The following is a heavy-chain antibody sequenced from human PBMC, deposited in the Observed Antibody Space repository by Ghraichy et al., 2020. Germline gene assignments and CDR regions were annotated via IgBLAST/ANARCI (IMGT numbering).Heavy chain of an antibody. J-gene: IGHJ3*02. D-gene: IGHD3-16*01. CDR3: ARAPWGKIPRAFDI. CDR2: ISSSSSYI. V-gene: IGHV3-21*01. CDR1: GFTFSSYS. Sequence: GGSLRLSCAASGFTFSSYSMNWVRQAPGKGLEWVSSISSSSSYIYYADSVKGRFTISRDNAKNSLYLQMNSLRAEDTAVYYCARAPWGKIPRAFDIWGQGTMVTVSS.